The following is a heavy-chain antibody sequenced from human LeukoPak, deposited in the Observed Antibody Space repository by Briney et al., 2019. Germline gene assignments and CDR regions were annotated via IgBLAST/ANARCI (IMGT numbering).Heavy chain of an antibody. J-gene: IGHJ4*02. CDR1: GGSISSYY. CDR2: IYYSGST. CDR3: TTFRYSSSWYFFDY. D-gene: IGHD6-13*01. Sequence: SETLSLTCTVSGGSISSYYWSWIRQPPGKGLEWAGYIYYSGSTNYNPSLKSRVTISVDTSKNQFSLKLSSVTAADTAVYYCTTFRYSSSWYFFDYWGQGTLVTVSS. V-gene: IGHV4-59*08.